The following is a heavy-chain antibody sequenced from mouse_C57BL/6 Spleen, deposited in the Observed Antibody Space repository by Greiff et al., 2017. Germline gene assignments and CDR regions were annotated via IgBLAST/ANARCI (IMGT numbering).Heavy chain of an antibody. D-gene: IGHD2-5*01. J-gene: IGHJ4*01. CDR2: IWSGGST. CDR3: ATSIVTTDYAMDY. V-gene: IGHV2-2*01. CDR1: GFSLTSYG. Sequence: QVQLKESGPGLVQPSQSLSITCTVSGFSLTSYGVHWVRQSPGKGLEWLGVIWSGGSTDYNAAFISRLSISKDNSKSQVFFKMNSLQADDTAIYYCATSIVTTDYAMDYWGQGTSVTVSS.